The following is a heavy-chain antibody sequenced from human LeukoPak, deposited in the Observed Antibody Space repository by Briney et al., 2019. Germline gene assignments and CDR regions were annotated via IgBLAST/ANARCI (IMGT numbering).Heavy chain of an antibody. J-gene: IGHJ6*02. CDR3: ATFAPGQWLVRPYYYYGMDV. D-gene: IGHD6-19*01. CDR2: FDPEDGET. CDR1: GYTLTELS. V-gene: IGHV1-24*01. Sequence: ASVKVSCKVSGYTLTELSMHWLRQAPGKGLEWMGGFDPEDGETIYAQKFQGRVTMTEDTSTDTAYMELSSLRSEDTAVYYCATFAPGQWLVRPYYYYGMDVWGQGTTVTVSS.